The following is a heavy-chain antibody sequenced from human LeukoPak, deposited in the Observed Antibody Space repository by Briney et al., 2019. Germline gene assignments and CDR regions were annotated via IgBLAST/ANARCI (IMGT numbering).Heavy chain of an antibody. V-gene: IGHV3-30*19. D-gene: IGHD2-2*03. CDR1: GFTFSSYG. Sequence: PGRSLRLSCAASGFTFSSYGMHWVRQAPGKGLEWVAVISDDGSNKYYADSVKGRFTISRDNSKNTLYLQMNSLRAEDTAVYYCARVDDLDAFDMWGQGTMVTVSS. CDR3: ARVDDLDAFDM. CDR2: ISDDGSNK. J-gene: IGHJ3*02.